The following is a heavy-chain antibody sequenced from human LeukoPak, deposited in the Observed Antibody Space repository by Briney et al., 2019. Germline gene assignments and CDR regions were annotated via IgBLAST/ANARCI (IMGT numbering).Heavy chain of an antibody. Sequence: ASVKVSCKASGYTFTRYAISWVRQAPGQGLEWMGWISTYNGDTNYAQNLQGRVTMTRDTSTSIAYMELRSLRSDDTAVYYCARDPSNTSGRYIYFDSWSQGTLVTVSS. CDR2: ISTYNGDT. J-gene: IGHJ4*02. CDR1: GYTFTRYA. V-gene: IGHV1-18*04. D-gene: IGHD6-19*01. CDR3: ARDPSNTSGRYIYFDS.